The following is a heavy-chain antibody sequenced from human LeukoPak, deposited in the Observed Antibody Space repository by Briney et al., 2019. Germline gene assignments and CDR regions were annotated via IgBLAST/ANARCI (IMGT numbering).Heavy chain of an antibody. CDR2: IKQDEREK. CDR3: ARDAWGDRYFDY. Sequence: GGSLRLSCAASGFTFTNYWMSWVRQAPGKGLEWVANIKQDEREKFYVDSVKGRFTISRDNAKNSMYPQLNSLRAEDTAVYYCARDAWGDRYFDYWGQGILVTVSS. V-gene: IGHV3-7*01. CDR1: GFTFTNYW. J-gene: IGHJ4*02. D-gene: IGHD3-16*01.